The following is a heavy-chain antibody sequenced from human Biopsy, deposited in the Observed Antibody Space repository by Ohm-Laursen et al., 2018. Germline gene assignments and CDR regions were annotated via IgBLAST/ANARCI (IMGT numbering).Heavy chain of an antibody. D-gene: IGHD3-22*01. J-gene: IGHJ5*02. CDR1: SGPTMGNY. CDR3: ARGDYFDSNGYFWFDP. V-gene: IGHV4-31*01. Sequence: TLSLTCTVSSGPTMGNYGSWIRQRPGKAREGMGNIFNSANTYYNPSLKNLITISGDTSKNQFSLKLNSVTAADTAVYYCARGDYFDSNGYFWFDPWGQGTLVTVSS. CDR2: IFNSANT.